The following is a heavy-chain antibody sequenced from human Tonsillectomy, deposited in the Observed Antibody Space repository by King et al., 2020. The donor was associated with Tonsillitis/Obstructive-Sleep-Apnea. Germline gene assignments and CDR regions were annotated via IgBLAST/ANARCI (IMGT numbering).Heavy chain of an antibody. Sequence: QLVQSGAEVKKPGSSVKVSCKAYGGTFSSYAISWVRQAPGQGLEWMGGIIPIFGTANYAQKFQGRVTITADESTSTADMELSSLRSEDTAVYYWARESSLPPLPAATLYYYYYMDVWGKGTTVTVSS. J-gene: IGHJ6*03. CDR1: GGTFSSYA. V-gene: IGHV1-69*12. CDR3: ARESSLPPLPAATLYYYYYMDV. CDR2: IIPIFGTA. D-gene: IGHD2-15*01.